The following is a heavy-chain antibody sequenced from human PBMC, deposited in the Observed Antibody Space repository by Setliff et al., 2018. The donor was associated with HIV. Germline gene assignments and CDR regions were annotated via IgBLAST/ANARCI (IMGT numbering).Heavy chain of an antibody. J-gene: IGHJ4*02. V-gene: IGHV4-59*11. CDR2: IYYSGST. D-gene: IGHD5-18*01. CDR3: ARVPRQLLKGAAAYFDY. CDR1: GGSIRSHY. Sequence: SETLSLTCTVSGGSIRSHYWSWIRQPPGKGLGWIGNIYYSGSTNYNPSLKSRVTISVDTSKNQFSLRLNSVTAADTAAYYCARVPRQLLKGAAAYFDYWGQGTLVTVSS.